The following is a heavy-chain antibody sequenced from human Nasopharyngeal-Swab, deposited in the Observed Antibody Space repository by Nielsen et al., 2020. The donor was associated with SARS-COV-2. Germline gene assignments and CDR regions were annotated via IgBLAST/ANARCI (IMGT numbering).Heavy chain of an antibody. CDR1: GGSISSGGYS. CDR2: IYYSGST. J-gene: IGHJ3*02. Sequence: SETLSLTCTVSGGSISSGGYSWSWIRQHPGKGLEWIGYIYYSGSTYYNPSLKSRVTISVETSKNQFSLKLSSVTAADTAVYYCARDGFGQPLEAFDIWGQGTMVTVSS. V-gene: IGHV4-31*03. D-gene: IGHD6-13*01. CDR3: ARDGFGQPLEAFDI.